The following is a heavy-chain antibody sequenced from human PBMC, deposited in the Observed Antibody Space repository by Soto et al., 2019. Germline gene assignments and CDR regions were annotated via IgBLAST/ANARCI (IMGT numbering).Heavy chain of an antibody. CDR2: IIPIFGTA. CDR3: ARVSKGYYYGMDV. J-gene: IGHJ6*02. V-gene: IGHV1-69*13. D-gene: IGHD4-4*01. Sequence: SVKVSCKASGGTFSSYAISWVRQAPGQGLEWMGGIIPIFGTANYAQKFQGRVTITADESTSTAYMELSSLRSEDTAAYYCARVSKGYYYGMDVWGQGTTVTVSS. CDR1: GGTFSSYA.